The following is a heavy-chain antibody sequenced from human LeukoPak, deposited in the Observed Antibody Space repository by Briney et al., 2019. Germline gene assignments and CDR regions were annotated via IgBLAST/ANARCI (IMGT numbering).Heavy chain of an antibody. D-gene: IGHD3-10*01. CDR1: GTSISSGEYH. Sequence: SETLSLTCTVSGTSISSGEYHWTWIRQHPGRGLEWIGSIHYSGSTSYNPSLKSRVTISVDTSKNQFSLKLSSVTAADTAVYYCARDYYYGSGSPAYYYGMDVWGQGTTVTVSS. CDR3: ARDYYYGSGSPAYYYGMDV. CDR2: IHYSGST. V-gene: IGHV4-30-4*08. J-gene: IGHJ6*02.